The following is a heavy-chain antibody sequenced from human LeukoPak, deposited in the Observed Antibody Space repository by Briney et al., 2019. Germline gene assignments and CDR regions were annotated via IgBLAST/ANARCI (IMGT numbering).Heavy chain of an antibody. D-gene: IGHD2-15*01. CDR3: AKGYCSGGGCYAYSFDY. V-gene: IGHV4-59*07. Sequence: PSDTLSLTCTVSGDSISSYYWSWIRQSPGKGLEWMGHINYSGSTNYNPSLKSRVTISVDTSKNQFSLKMSSVTAADTAVYYCAKGYCSGGGCYAYSFDYWGQGTLVTVSS. J-gene: IGHJ4*02. CDR1: GDSISSYY. CDR2: INYSGST.